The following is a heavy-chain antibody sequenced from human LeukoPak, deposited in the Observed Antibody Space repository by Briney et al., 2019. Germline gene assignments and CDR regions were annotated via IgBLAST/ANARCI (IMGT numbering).Heavy chain of an antibody. J-gene: IGHJ4*02. Sequence: SVKVSCKASGGTFSSYAISWVRQAPGQGLEWMGRIIPILGMANYAQKFQGRVTITADKSTSTAYMELSSLRSEDTAVYYCAFISYYYDSSGYLDYWGQGTLVTVSS. D-gene: IGHD3-22*01. CDR1: GGTFSSYA. CDR3: AFISYYYDSSGYLDY. CDR2: IIPILGMA. V-gene: IGHV1-69*04.